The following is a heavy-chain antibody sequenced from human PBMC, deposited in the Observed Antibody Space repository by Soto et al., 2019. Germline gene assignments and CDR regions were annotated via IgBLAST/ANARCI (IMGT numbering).Heavy chain of an antibody. J-gene: IGHJ4*02. D-gene: IGHD6-6*01. CDR1: GFTFTDYY. CDR2: ISPSGSDI. Sequence: QVQLVESGGGLVNPGGSLRLSCAASGFTFTDYYMSWIRQAPGKGLECLSYISPSGSDIAYADSVRGRFTISRDNARNSLYLQMNRLRGDDTAVYYCDRPARLFDYWGQGTLVTVSS. V-gene: IGHV3-11*01. CDR3: DRPARLFDY.